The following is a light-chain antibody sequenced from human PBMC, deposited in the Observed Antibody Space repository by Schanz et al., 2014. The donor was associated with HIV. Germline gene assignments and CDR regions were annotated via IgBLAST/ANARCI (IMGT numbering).Light chain of an antibody. CDR1: NNDIGSYTY. V-gene: IGLV2-14*03. Sequence: QSVLTQPASVSGPPGQSITFSCTGTNNDIGSYTYVSWYQQHPDKAPKLIIYEITKRPSGVSNRFSGSKSGNTASLTISGLQAEDEADYYCSSYTSSSPWVFGGGTKLTVL. CDR2: EIT. CDR3: SSYTSSSPWV. J-gene: IGLJ3*02.